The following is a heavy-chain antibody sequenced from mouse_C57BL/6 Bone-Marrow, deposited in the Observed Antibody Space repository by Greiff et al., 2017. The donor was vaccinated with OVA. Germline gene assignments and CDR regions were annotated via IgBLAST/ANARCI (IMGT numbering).Heavy chain of an antibody. CDR3: EIWGYKAWYAD. CDR1: GYTFTSYW. D-gene: IGHD2-14*01. Sequence: VQLQQPGAELVKPGASVKVSCKASGYTFTSYWMHWVKQRPGQGLEWIGRIHPSDSDTNYNQKFKGKATLTVDKSSSTAYMQLSRLTSEDSAVYYCEIWGYKAWYADWGKGTLVTVSA. V-gene: IGHV1-74*01. J-gene: IGHJ3*01. CDR2: IHPSDSDT.